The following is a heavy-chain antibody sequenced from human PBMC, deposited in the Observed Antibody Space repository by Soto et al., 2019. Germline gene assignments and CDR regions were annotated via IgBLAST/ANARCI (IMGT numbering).Heavy chain of an antibody. V-gene: IGHV3-23*01. Sequence: PVGSLRLSCAASGFTFSSYAMSWVRQAPGKGLEWVSAISGSGGSTYYADSVKGRFTISRDNSKNTLYLQMNSLRAEDTAVYYCAKDMDIVLVPAAMRAYGMDVWGQGTTVTVSS. CDR3: AKDMDIVLVPAAMRAYGMDV. D-gene: IGHD2-2*03. CDR1: GFTFSSYA. CDR2: ISGSGGST. J-gene: IGHJ6*02.